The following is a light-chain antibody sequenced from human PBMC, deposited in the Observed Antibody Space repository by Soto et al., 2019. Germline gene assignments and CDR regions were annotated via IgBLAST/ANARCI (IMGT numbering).Light chain of an antibody. CDR1: QSVSSY. CDR3: QQRSNWFT. Sequence: EIVLTQSPATLSFSPGERATLSCRASQSVSSYLAWYQQKPGQAPRLLIYDASNRATGIPARFSGSGSGTDFTLTISSLEPEDFTVYYCQQRSNWFTFGGGTKVEIK. J-gene: IGKJ4*01. V-gene: IGKV3-11*01. CDR2: DAS.